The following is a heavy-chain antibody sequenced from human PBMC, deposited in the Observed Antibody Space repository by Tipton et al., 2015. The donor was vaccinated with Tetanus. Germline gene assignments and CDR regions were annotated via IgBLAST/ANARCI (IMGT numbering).Heavy chain of an antibody. CDR1: GGSISSSSYY. CDR2: IYYSGST. V-gene: IGHV4-39*07. CDR3: ARVGTSYGGRFDY. J-gene: IGHJ4*02. D-gene: IGHD1-14*01. Sequence: TLSLTCTVSGGSISSSSYYWGWIRQPPGKGLEWIGSIYYSGSTYYNPSLKSRVTISVDTSKNQFSLKLSSVTAADTAVYYCARVGTSYGGRFDYWGQGTLVTVSS.